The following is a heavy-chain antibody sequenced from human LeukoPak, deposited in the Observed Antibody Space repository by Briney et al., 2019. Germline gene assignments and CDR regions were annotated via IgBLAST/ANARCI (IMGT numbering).Heavy chain of an antibody. V-gene: IGHV3-21*01. J-gene: IGHJ3*02. CDR1: GFTFSSYS. Sequence: PGGSLRLSCAASGFTFSSYSMKWVRQAPGKGLEWVSSISSSSSYIYYADSVKGRFTISRDNAKNSLYLQMNSLRAEDTAVYYCARWGGDILTGTKNDAFDIWGQGTMVTVSS. CDR2: ISSSSSYI. CDR3: ARWGGDILTGTKNDAFDI. D-gene: IGHD3-9*01.